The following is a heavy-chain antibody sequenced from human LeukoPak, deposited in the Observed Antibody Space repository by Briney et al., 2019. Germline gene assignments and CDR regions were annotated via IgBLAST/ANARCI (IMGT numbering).Heavy chain of an antibody. CDR3: ARDRNYYDSSGPPYYYTALDV. Sequence: SETLSLTCTVSGGSISSYYWSWIRQPPGKGLEWIGYIYHSGNTYYNPSLKSRVTISIHNSKNQFSLKVNSVTAADTAVYYCARDRNYYDSSGPPYYYTALDVWGQGTTVTVSS. V-gene: IGHV4-59*01. CDR1: GGSISSYY. J-gene: IGHJ6*02. CDR2: IYHSGNT. D-gene: IGHD3-22*01.